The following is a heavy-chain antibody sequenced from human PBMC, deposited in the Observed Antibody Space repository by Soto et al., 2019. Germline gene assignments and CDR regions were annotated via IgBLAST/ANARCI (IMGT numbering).Heavy chain of an antibody. D-gene: IGHD5-12*01. CDR2: IYHSGST. Sequence: QLQLQESGSGLVKPSQTLSLTCAVSGGSISSGGYSWSWIRQPPGKGLEWIGYIYHSGSTYYNPSLTSRVTLSVDRSKNQFSLKLSSVTAADTAVYYCARRRGFPYYYGMDVWGQGTTVTVSS. J-gene: IGHJ6*02. CDR3: ARRRGFPYYYGMDV. CDR1: GGSISSGGYS. V-gene: IGHV4-30-2*01.